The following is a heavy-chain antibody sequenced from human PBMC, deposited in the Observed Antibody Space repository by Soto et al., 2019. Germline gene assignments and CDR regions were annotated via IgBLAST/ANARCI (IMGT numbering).Heavy chain of an antibody. V-gene: IGHV4-39*01. J-gene: IGHJ4*02. Sequence: SETLSLTCSVSSRSISSTNHYWGWIRQPPRKGMELFGSIYYSGSTYYNPSLKSRVTISVDTSKNQFSLKLSSVTAADTIVYYCARGPVDILTGYFSPLDYWGQGTLVTVSS. D-gene: IGHD3-9*01. CDR3: ARGPVDILTGYFSPLDY. CDR1: SRSISSTNHY. CDR2: IYYSGST.